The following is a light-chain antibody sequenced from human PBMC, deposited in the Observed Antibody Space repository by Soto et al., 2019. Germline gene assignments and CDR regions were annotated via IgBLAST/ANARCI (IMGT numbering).Light chain of an antibody. V-gene: IGKV3-11*01. J-gene: IGKJ4*01. CDR1: QSVSSY. CDR3: QQRSNWLT. Sequence: EIVLTQSPATLSLSPGERATLSCRASQSVSSYLAWYQQKPGQAPRLLIYDASNRATGIPARFSGSGSGTDFTLNISSLEPEDFAVYYCQQRSNWLTFGGGTKVDIK. CDR2: DAS.